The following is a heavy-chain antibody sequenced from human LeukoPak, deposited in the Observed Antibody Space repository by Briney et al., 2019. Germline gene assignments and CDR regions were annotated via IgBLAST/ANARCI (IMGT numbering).Heavy chain of an antibody. CDR2: INPNSGGT. J-gene: IGHJ4*02. Sequence: ASVKVSCKASGYTFTGYYMHWVRQAPGQGLEWMGWINPNSGGTNYAQKFQGRVTMTRDTSISTAYMELSRLRSDDTAVYYCARNRIAVAGTSFDCWGQGTLVTVSS. V-gene: IGHV1-2*02. D-gene: IGHD6-19*01. CDR3: ARNRIAVAGTSFDC. CDR1: GYTFTGYY.